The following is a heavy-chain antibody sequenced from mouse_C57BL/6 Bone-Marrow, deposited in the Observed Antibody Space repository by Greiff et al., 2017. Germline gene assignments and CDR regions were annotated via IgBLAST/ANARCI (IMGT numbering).Heavy chain of an antibody. J-gene: IGHJ4*01. CDR2: IYPGSGST. CDR3: AGEDYYGSSYVGIYYYAMDY. CDR1: GYTFTSYW. D-gene: IGHD1-1*01. V-gene: IGHV1-55*01. Sequence: QVQLQQSGAELVKPGASVKMSCKASGYTFTSYWITWVKQRPGQGLEWIGDIYPGSGSTNYNEKFKSKATLTVDKSSSTAYMQLSSLTSEDSAVYYCAGEDYYGSSYVGIYYYAMDYWGQGTSATVSS.